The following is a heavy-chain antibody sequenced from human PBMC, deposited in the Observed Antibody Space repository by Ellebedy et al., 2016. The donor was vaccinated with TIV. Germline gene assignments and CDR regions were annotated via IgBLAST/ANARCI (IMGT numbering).Heavy chain of an antibody. Sequence: GGSLRLXXAASGFTFSSYAMHWVRQAPGKGLEWVAVISYDGSNKYYADSVKGRFTISRDNSKNTLYLQMNSLRAEDTAVYYCARDRMYYFDYWGQGTLVTVSS. CDR3: ARDRMYYFDY. CDR1: GFTFSSYA. J-gene: IGHJ4*02. V-gene: IGHV3-30-3*01. CDR2: ISYDGSNK.